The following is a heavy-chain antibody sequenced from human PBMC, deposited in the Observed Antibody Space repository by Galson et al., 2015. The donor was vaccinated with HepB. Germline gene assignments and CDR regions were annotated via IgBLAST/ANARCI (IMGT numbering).Heavy chain of an antibody. CDR3: VRHGGVIVRGFDY. D-gene: IGHD3-16*02. V-gene: IGHV1-69*06. Sequence: SVKVSCKASGGTFSSYAISWVRQAPRQGLEWMGGIIPIFGTANYAQKFQGRVTITADKSTSTAYMELSSLRAEDTAVYYCVRHGGVIVRGFDYWGQGTLVIVSS. J-gene: IGHJ4*02. CDR2: IIPIFGTA. CDR1: GGTFSSYA.